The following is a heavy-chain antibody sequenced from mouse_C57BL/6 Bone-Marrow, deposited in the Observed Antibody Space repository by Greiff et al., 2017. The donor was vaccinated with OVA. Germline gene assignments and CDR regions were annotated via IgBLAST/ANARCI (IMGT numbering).Heavy chain of an antibody. V-gene: IGHV1-76*01. D-gene: IGHD2-3*01. CDR1: GYTFTDYY. Sequence: QVQLKQSGAELVRPGASVKLSCKASGYTFTDYYINWVKQRPGQGLEWIARIYPGSGNTYYNEKFKGKATLTAEKSSSTAYMQLSSLTSEDSAVYFCARHDGYYPAWFAYWGQGTLVTVSA. J-gene: IGHJ3*01. CDR2: IYPGSGNT. CDR3: ARHDGYYPAWFAY.